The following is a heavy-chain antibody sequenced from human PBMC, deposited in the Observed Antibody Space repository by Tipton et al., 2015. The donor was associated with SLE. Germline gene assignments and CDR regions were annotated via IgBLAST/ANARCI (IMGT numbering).Heavy chain of an antibody. CDR1: GGSISGYY. V-gene: IGHV4-59*01. Sequence: GLVKPSETLSLICTVSGGSISGYYWSWIRQPPGKGLEWIGYIYHSGSTNYNPSLKSRVNISVDTSKNQFSLKLSSVTAADTAVYYCARVGSGWYTSAFDIWGQGTMVTVSS. CDR2: IYHSGST. D-gene: IGHD6-19*01. J-gene: IGHJ3*02. CDR3: ARVGSGWYTSAFDI.